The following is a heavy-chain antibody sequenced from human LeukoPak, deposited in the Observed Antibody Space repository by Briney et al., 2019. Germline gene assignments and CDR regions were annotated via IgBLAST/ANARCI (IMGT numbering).Heavy chain of an antibody. J-gene: IGHJ4*02. Sequence: ASVKISRKASGYSFNNNCFYWVQLVPATSTEWTGLVYPEDGETIYAEQFQGRVTMTAVKSTDTAYLLLSSLGSDDTAVYYCATDPARCSSTSCWFGYWGQGTLITVSS. CDR3: ATDPARCSSTSCWFGY. D-gene: IGHD2-2*01. CDR1: GYSFNNNC. CDR2: VYPEDGET. V-gene: IGHV1-69-2*01.